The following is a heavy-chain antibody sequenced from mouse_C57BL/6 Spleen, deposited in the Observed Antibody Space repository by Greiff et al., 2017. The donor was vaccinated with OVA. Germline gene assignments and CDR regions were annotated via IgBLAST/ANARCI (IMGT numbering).Heavy chain of an antibody. V-gene: IGHV5-6*01. CDR2: ISSGGSYT. J-gene: IGHJ3*01. CDR1: GFTFSSYG. CDR3: ARHRANFFAY. D-gene: IGHD4-1*01. Sequence: VQLKESGGDLVKPGGSLKLSCAASGFTFSSYGMSWVRQTPDKRLEWVATISSGGSYTYYPDSVKGRFTISRDNAKNTLYLQMSSLKSEDTAMYYCARHRANFFAYWGQGTLVTVSA.